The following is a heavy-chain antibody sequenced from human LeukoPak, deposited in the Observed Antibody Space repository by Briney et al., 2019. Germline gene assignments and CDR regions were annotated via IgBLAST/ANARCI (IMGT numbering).Heavy chain of an antibody. J-gene: IGHJ4*02. Sequence: PSETLSLTCAVYGGSFSGYYWNWIRQPPGKGLEWIGKINHSGSINYNPSLKSRVTISVDTSKNQFSLKLSSVTAADTAVYYCARRNSGWTRTIDYWGQGTLVTVSS. CDR1: GGSFSGYY. D-gene: IGHD6-19*01. CDR2: INHSGSI. CDR3: ARRNSGWTRTIDY. V-gene: IGHV4-34*01.